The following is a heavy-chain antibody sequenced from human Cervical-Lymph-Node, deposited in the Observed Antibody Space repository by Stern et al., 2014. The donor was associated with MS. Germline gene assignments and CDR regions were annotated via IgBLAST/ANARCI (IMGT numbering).Heavy chain of an antibody. Sequence: QMQLVQSGGGLVQPGRSLRLSCAASGFIFSSYAMHWVRQAPGKGLDWVAFLSNDGSKQFYADSVKGRFTISRDNSNNTLYLQMNSLRPEDTAVYYCARDTCRGGGCYFRYWGQGILITVSS. CDR1: GFIFSSYA. V-gene: IGHV3-30-3*01. CDR2: LSNDGSKQ. J-gene: IGHJ4*02. CDR3: ARDTCRGGGCYFRY. D-gene: IGHD2-15*01.